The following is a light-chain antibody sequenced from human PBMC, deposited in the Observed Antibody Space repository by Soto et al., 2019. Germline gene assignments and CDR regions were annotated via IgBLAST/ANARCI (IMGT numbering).Light chain of an antibody. CDR2: EVS. J-gene: IGLJ1*01. CDR1: SSDVGGYNY. CDR3: CSYTSSSTSV. Sequence: QSALTQPASVSGSPGQSITISCTGTSSDVGGYNYVSWYQQHPGKAPKILIYEVSNRPSGVSNRFSGSKSGNTASLIISGLQAEDEADYYCCSYTSSSTSVFGTGTKLTVL. V-gene: IGLV2-14*01.